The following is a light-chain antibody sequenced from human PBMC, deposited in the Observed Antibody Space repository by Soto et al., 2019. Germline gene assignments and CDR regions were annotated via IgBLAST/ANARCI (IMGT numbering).Light chain of an antibody. CDR1: QDINIY. CDR2: DAS. Sequence: DIQMTQSPSSLFASVGDRVTITCQAPQDINIYLNWYQQKPGKAPNLLIYDASNLEIGVPSRFSGSGSGTHFTFTISSLQTEDSGTYYCQQYDILPITFGRGTRLEIK. V-gene: IGKV1-33*01. J-gene: IGKJ5*01. CDR3: QQYDILPIT.